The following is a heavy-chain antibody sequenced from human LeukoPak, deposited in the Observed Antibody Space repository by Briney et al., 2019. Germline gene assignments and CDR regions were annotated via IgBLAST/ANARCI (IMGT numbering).Heavy chain of an antibody. D-gene: IGHD3-22*01. Sequence: GGPLRLSCAASGFTFSSYWMSWVRQAPGKGLEWVANIKQDGSEKYYVDSVKGRFTISRDNAKNSLYLQMNSLRAEDTAVYYCARDAVTYYYDSSGEYFQHWGQGTLVTVSS. CDR3: ARDAVTYYYDSSGEYFQH. CDR1: GFTFSSYW. V-gene: IGHV3-7*01. J-gene: IGHJ1*01. CDR2: IKQDGSEK.